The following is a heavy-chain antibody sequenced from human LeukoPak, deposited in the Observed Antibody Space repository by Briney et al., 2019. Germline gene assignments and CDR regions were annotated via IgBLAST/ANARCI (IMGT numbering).Heavy chain of an antibody. J-gene: IGHJ6*03. V-gene: IGHV1-2*02. Sequence: GASVKVSCKASGYTFTGYYMHWVRQAPGQGLEWMGWINPNSGGTNYAQKFQGRVTMTRDTSISTAYMELSRLRSDDTAVYYCAREIRDYYYCYYMDVWGKGTTVTVSS. CDR1: GYTFTGYY. CDR2: INPNSGGT. CDR3: AREIRDYYYCYYMDV.